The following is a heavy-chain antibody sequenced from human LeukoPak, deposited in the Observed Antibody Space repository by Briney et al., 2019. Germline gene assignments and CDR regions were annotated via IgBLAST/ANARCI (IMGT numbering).Heavy chain of an antibody. Sequence: SETLSLTCTVSGGSIRSSYYYWGWIRQPPGKGLEWIGSIYDSGSTYYNPSLKSRVTISVDTSKNQFSLKLNSVTAADTAVYYCARGAENYFYYYGMDVWGQGTTVTVSS. V-gene: IGHV4-39*01. CDR1: GGSIRSSYYY. D-gene: IGHD4/OR15-4a*01. J-gene: IGHJ6*02. CDR3: ARGAENYFYYYGMDV. CDR2: IYDSGST.